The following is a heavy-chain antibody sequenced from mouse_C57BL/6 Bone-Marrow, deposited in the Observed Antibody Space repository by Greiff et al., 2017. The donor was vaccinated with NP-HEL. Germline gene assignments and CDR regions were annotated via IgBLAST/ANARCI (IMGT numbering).Heavy chain of an antibody. CDR3: TTVLRIAY. V-gene: IGHV14-4*01. D-gene: IGHD1-1*01. CDR1: GFNIKDDY. Sequence: EVNVVESGAELVRPGASVKLSCTASGFNIKDDYMHWVKQRPEQGLEWIGWIDPENGDTEYASKFQGKATITADTSSNTAYLQLSSLTSEDTAVYYCTTVLRIAYWGQGTLVTVSA. CDR2: IDPENGDT. J-gene: IGHJ3*01.